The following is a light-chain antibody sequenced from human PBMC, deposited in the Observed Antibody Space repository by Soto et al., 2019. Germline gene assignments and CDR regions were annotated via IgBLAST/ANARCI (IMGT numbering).Light chain of an antibody. CDR2: GAS. Sequence: EIVMTQSPATLSVSPGERATLSCRASQSVSGNLAWYQQKPGQTPRLLIYGASTRATGIPARFSGSGSGTEFTLTISSRQSEDFAIYNCQQYNNWPPITFGQGTRLEIK. V-gene: IGKV3-15*01. CDR3: QQYNNWPPIT. CDR1: QSVSGN. J-gene: IGKJ5*01.